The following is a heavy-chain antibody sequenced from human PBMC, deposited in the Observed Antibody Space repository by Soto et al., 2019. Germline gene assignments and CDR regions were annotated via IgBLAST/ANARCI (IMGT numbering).Heavy chain of an antibody. CDR1: GFKFSIYS. V-gene: IGHV3-48*02. CDR2: ITSDTKTI. J-gene: IGHJ4*02. CDR3: ARSVGGHFDY. D-gene: IGHD1-26*01. Sequence: EVQLVESGGALVQPGGSLRLSCAASGFKFSIYSMHWVRQAPGKGLEWSAYITSDTKTIKYGDSVKGRFTISRDNAKNSVYLQMNSLSDEDTAVYYCARSVGGHFDYWGQGTVVTVSS.